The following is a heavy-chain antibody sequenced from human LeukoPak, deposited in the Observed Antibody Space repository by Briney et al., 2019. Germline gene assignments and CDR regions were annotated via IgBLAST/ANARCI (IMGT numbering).Heavy chain of an antibody. D-gene: IGHD3-16*01. CDR3: ARGPLDYVWGSPKEEVNWFDP. CDR1: GYTFTGYY. J-gene: IGHJ5*02. CDR2: INPNSGST. Sequence: VASVKVSCKASGYTFTGYYMHWVRQAPGQGLEWMGWINPNSGSTNYAQKFQGWVTMTRDTSISTAYMELSRLRSDDTAVYYCARGPLDYVWGSPKEEVNWFDPWGQGTLVTVSS. V-gene: IGHV1-2*04.